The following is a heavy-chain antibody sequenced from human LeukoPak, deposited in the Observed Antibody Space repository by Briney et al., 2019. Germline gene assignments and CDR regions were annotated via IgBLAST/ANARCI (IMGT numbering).Heavy chain of an antibody. CDR2: IYTSGST. CDR3: ARECYGGYDSYFDY. D-gene: IGHD5-12*01. J-gene: IGHJ4*02. CDR1: GASISSYY. V-gene: IGHV4-4*07. Sequence: SETLSLTCTVSGASISSYYWSWIRQPAGKGLEWIGRIYTSGSTNYNPSLKSRVTISVDTSKNQFSLKLSSVTAADTAVYYCARECYGGYDSYFDYWGQGTLVTVSS.